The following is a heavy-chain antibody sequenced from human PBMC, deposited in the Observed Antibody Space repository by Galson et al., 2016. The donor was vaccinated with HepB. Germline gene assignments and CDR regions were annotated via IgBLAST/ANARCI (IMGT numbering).Heavy chain of an antibody. Sequence: SVKVSCKASGGTFMNYAINWVRQAPGQGLEWMGRMIPVFGTANYAQKFQGRITITADESTITVYMELSSLRSEDTAVYYCARDLEVVAGHGMGVWGQGTTVTVPS. CDR1: GGTFMNYA. V-gene: IGHV1-69*13. J-gene: IGHJ6*02. CDR2: MIPVFGTA. D-gene: IGHD6-19*01. CDR3: ARDLEVVAGHGMGV.